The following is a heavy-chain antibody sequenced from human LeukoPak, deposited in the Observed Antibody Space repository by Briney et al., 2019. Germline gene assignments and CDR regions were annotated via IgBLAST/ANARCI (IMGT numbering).Heavy chain of an antibody. CDR1: GGSISSSSYY. D-gene: IGHD6-6*01. V-gene: IGHV4-39*07. J-gene: IGHJ4*02. Sequence: SETLSLTCTVSGGSISSSSYYWGWIRQPPGKGLEWIGTIYYSGTAYYSPSLKSRVTISVDTSMNQFSLRLSSVTAADTAVYYCARHFDSSSSFCFDYWGQGTLVTVSS. CDR3: ARHFDSSSSFCFDY. CDR2: IYYSGTA.